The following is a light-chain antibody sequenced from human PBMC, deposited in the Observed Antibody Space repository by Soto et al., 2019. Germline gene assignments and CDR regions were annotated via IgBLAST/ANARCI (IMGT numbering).Light chain of an antibody. CDR3: QQCSNWPPIT. J-gene: IGKJ5*01. Sequence: EIVFTRPRPTLCLSPGEKATLSCRASQSVSGYLAWYQQKPGQAPRLLIYDASNRATGIPARFSGSGSGTDFTLSIRGLEPEDFAAYYCQQCSNWPPITFGQGTRLEI. V-gene: IGKV3-11*01. CDR1: QSVSGY. CDR2: DAS.